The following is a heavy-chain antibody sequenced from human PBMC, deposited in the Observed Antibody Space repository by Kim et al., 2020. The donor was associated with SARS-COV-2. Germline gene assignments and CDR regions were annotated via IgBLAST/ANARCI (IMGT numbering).Heavy chain of an antibody. CDR3: ARSRLRLGELSIHYYYYYGMDV. V-gene: IGHV1-69*13. Sequence: SVKVSCKASGGTFSSYAISWVRHAPGQGLEWMGGIIPIFGTANYAQKFQGRVTITADESTSTAYMELSSLRSEDTAVYYCARSRLRLGELSIHYYYYYGMDVWGQGTTVTVSS. D-gene: IGHD3-16*02. CDR2: IIPIFGTA. J-gene: IGHJ6*02. CDR1: GGTFSSYA.